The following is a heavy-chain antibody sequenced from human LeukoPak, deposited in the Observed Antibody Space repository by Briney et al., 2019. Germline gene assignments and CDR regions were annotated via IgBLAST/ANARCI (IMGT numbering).Heavy chain of an antibody. D-gene: IGHD3-3*01. V-gene: IGHV4-61*01. Sequence: SETLSLTCTVSGSSVSSGSYYWSWIRQPPGKGLEWIGYIYYSGSTNYNPSLKSRVTISVDTSKNQFSLKLSSVTAADTAVYYCARAPSVLRFLEWFYYYMDVWGKGTTVTVSS. CDR1: GSSVSSGSYY. CDR3: ARAPSVLRFLEWFYYYMDV. CDR2: IYYSGST. J-gene: IGHJ6*03.